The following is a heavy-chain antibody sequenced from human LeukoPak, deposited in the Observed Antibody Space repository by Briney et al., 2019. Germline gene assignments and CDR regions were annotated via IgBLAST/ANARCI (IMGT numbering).Heavy chain of an antibody. Sequence: PSETLSLTCSVSGGSISDNYWSWIRQPPGKGVEWIGYMYNPGSTNYNPSLRSRVTMSVDTSKNQFSLRLTSVTAADTAIYYCARVWAGLAFLEWIQHMDVWGNGTTVIVSS. CDR3: ARVWAGLAFLEWIQHMDV. J-gene: IGHJ6*03. D-gene: IGHD3-3*02. CDR1: GGSISDNY. CDR2: MYNPGST. V-gene: IGHV4-59*12.